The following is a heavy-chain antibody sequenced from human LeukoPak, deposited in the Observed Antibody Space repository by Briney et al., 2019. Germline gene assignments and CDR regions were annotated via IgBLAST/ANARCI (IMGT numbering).Heavy chain of an antibody. CDR1: GFTFSSYS. CDR3: AIRRGSGSLWTFDY. V-gene: IGHV3-48*01. CDR2: ISSSSSTI. D-gene: IGHD3-10*01. J-gene: IGHJ4*02. Sequence: GGSLRLSCAASGFTFSSYSMNWVRQAPGKGLEWVSYISSSSSTIYYADSVKGRFTISRDNSKNTLYLQMNSLRAEDTAVYYCAIRRGSGSLWTFDYWGQGTLVTVSS.